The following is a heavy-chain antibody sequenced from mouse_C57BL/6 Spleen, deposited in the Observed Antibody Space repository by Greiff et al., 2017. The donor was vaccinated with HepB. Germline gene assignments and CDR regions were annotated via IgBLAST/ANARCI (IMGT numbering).Heavy chain of an antibody. D-gene: IGHD2-4*01. CDR3: ASFYYDYVFAY. V-gene: IGHV2-2*01. CDR1: GFSLTSYG. J-gene: IGHJ3*01. Sequence: VQLQQSGPGLVQPSQSLSITCTVSGFSLTSYGVHWVRQSPGKGLEWLGVIWSGGSTDYNAAFISRLSISKDNSKSQVFFKMNSLQADDTAIYYCASFYYDYVFAYWGQGTLVTVSA. CDR2: IWSGGST.